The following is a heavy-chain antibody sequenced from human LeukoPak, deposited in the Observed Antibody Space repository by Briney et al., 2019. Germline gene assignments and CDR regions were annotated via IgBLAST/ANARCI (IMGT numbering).Heavy chain of an antibody. CDR3: ARRPYTSGWYYYFDY. D-gene: IGHD6-19*01. CDR2: IYYSGST. CDR1: GDSISSSSYY. Sequence: SETLPLTCTVSGDSISSSSYYWGWNRQPPGKGLEWIGSIYYSGSTYYNPSLKSRVTISVDTSKNQFSLRLSSVTAADTAVYYCARRPYTSGWYYYFDYWGQGTLVTVSS. V-gene: IGHV4-39*01. J-gene: IGHJ4*02.